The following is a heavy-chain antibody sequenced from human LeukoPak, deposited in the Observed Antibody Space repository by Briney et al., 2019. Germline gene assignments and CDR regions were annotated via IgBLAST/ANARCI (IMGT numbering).Heavy chain of an antibody. CDR1: GFTVNSNY. V-gene: IGHV3-66*01. CDR3: AKESNYYGSGDPGDY. D-gene: IGHD3-10*01. J-gene: IGHJ4*02. Sequence: GGSLRLSCAASGFTVNSNYMSWVRQAPGKGLEWVSVVYSGDRTYYADSVKGRFTISRDDSTNTLYLLMNSLRAEDTAVYYCAKESNYYGSGDPGDYWGQGTLVTVSS. CDR2: VYSGDRT.